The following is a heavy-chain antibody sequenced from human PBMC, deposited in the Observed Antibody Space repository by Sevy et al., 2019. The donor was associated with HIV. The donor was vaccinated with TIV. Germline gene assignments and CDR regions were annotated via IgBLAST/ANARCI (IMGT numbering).Heavy chain of an antibody. Sequence: GGSLRLSCTASGFTFSSYEMNWVRQAPGKGLKWVSYISNSGSTIHYSDSVKGRFTISRDNAKNSLYLQMNSLRAEDTAVYYCARDLPPSATTVPHFDYWGRGTLVTVSS. CDR2: ISNSGSTI. CDR1: GFTFSSYE. D-gene: IGHD4-17*01. CDR3: ARDLPPSATTVPHFDY. J-gene: IGHJ4*02. V-gene: IGHV3-48*03.